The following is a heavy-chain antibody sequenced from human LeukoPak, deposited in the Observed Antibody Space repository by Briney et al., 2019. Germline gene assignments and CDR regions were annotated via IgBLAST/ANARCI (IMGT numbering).Heavy chain of an antibody. CDR1: GVSISAYY. CDR2: IYPGESVYASENT. CDR3: ARDPTTVTAIFDS. J-gene: IGHJ4*02. D-gene: IGHD4-17*01. Sequence: PSETLSLTCSVSGVSISAYYWSWIRQPAGKGLEWIGRIYPGESVYASENTNYNPSLKSRVSMSGDTSKNQVSLKLRSVTAADTAVYYCARDPTTVTAIFDSWGQGTLVTVSS. V-gene: IGHV4-4*07.